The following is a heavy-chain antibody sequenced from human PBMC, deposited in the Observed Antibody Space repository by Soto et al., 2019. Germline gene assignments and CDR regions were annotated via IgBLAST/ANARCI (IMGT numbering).Heavy chain of an antibody. CDR2: SSSTGSII. CDR3: ARFPSSDIGY. V-gene: IGHV3-48*02. Sequence: GGSLRLSCVASGFTFRTYTMTWVRQALAIAPEWLSYSSSTGSIINYADSVKRRFTISRDNAKNSLYLQLNSLRDDDTAVYYRARFPSSDIGYWGQGTLVTVSS. J-gene: IGHJ4*02. D-gene: IGHD3-22*01. CDR1: GFTFRTYT.